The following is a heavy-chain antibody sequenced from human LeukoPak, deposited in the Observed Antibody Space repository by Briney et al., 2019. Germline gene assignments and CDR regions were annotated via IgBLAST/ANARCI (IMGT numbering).Heavy chain of an antibody. J-gene: IGHJ5*02. CDR1: GGTFISYA. CDR2: IIPIFGTA. Sequence: SVKVSCKASGGTFISYAISWVRQAPGQGLEWMGGIIPIFGTANYAQKFQGRVTITADESTSTAYMELSSLRSEDTAVYYCARESYYDSSGYYRTTNWFDPWGQGTLVTVSS. CDR3: ARESYYDSSGYYRTTNWFDP. D-gene: IGHD3-22*01. V-gene: IGHV1-69*13.